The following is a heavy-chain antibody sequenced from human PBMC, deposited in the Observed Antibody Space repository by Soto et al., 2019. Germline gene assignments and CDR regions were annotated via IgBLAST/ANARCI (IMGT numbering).Heavy chain of an antibody. J-gene: IGHJ4*02. CDR2: ISYDGSNT. D-gene: IGHD5-18*01. Sequence: QVQLVESGGGVVQPGRSLRLSCAASGFTFSNYAMHWVRQAPGKGLEWVAVISYDGSNTYNADSVKGRFTISRDNSKNTLYLQMNSLRTEDTAEYYCARGKYSYGDYWGQGTLVIVSS. CDR3: ARGKYSYGDY. CDR1: GFTFSNYA. V-gene: IGHV3-30-3*01.